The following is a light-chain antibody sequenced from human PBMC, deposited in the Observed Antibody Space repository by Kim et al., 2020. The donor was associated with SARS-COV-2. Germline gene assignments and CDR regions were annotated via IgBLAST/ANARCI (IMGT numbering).Light chain of an antibody. Sequence: SASPGERATPTCCASQSISSNLAWYQQKPGQPPRLLLYDVTTRATGVPARCSGSGAGTEFTLTISSPQPEDVAVYYCQQYNNWWSFGRGTKVDIK. CDR1: QSISSN. V-gene: IGKV3-15*01. J-gene: IGKJ1*01. CDR2: DVT. CDR3: QQYNNWWS.